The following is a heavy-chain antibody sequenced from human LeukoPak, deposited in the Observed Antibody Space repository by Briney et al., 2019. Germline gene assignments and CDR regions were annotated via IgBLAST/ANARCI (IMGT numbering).Heavy chain of an antibody. Sequence: ASVKVSCKASGYTFSSNDINWVRQAPGQWLEWMGWMNPHSGNTGYAQKFQGRVTITRNSSISTAYMELSSLRSEDTAVYYCAREGNRSSDSSASYPLDYWGQGTLVTVSS. V-gene: IGHV1-8*01. CDR3: AREGNRSSDSSASYPLDY. J-gene: IGHJ4*02. CDR2: MNPHSGNT. CDR1: GYTFSSND. D-gene: IGHD1-26*01.